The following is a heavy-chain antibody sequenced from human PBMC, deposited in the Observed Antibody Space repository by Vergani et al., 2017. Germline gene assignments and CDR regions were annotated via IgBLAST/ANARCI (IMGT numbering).Heavy chain of an antibody. V-gene: IGHV1-69*06. CDR2: IIPIFGTA. D-gene: IGHD1-26*01. J-gene: IGHJ6*02. Sequence: QVQLVQSGAEVKKPGSSVKVSCKASGGTFSSYAISWVRQAPGQGLEWMGGIIPIFGTANYAQKFQGRVTITADKSTSTAYMELSSLRSEDTAVYYCAGATNSGSYYYYDGMDVWGRGTTVAGSS. CDR1: GGTFSSYA. CDR3: AGATNSGSYYYYDGMDV.